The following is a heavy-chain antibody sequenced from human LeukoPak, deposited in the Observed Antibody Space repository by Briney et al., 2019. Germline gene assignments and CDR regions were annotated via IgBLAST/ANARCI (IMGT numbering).Heavy chain of an antibody. J-gene: IGHJ4*02. CDR3: AAESRGQLRLDY. D-gene: IGHD1-7*01. CDR1: GGSISSGDYY. Sequence: PSQTLSLTCTVSGGSISSGDYYWSWIRQPPGKGLEWIGYIYYSGSTYYNPSLKSRVTISVDTSKNQFSLKLSSVTAADTAVYYCAAESRGQLRLDYWGQGTLVTVSS. CDR2: IYYSGST. V-gene: IGHV4-30-4*08.